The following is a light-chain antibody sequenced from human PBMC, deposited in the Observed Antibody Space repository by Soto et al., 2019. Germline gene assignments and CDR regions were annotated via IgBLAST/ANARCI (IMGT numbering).Light chain of an antibody. CDR1: QSVTINY. V-gene: IGKV3-20*01. J-gene: IGKJ3*01. CDR2: GAS. Sequence: EIVLTQSPGTLSLSPGERATLSCRASQSVTINYVAWYQQKPGQAPRRLIYGASTRATGIPDRFSGSGSGTDFTLTISRLEPEDFAVYDCQQYCTSPFTFGPGTKVDIK. CDR3: QQYCTSPFT.